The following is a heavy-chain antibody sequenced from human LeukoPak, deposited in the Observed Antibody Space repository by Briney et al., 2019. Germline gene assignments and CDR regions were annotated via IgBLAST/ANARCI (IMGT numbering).Heavy chain of an antibody. CDR1: GGTFSSYA. CDR2: IIPIFGTA. D-gene: IGHD2-15*01. CDR3: ARGPNCSGGSCYSDY. Sequence: ASVKVSCKASGGTFSSYAISWVRQAPGQGLEWMGGIIPIFGTANYAQKFQGRVTITADESTSTAYTELSSLRSEDTAVYYCARGPNCSGGSCYSDYWGQGTLVTVSS. J-gene: IGHJ4*02. V-gene: IGHV1-69*13.